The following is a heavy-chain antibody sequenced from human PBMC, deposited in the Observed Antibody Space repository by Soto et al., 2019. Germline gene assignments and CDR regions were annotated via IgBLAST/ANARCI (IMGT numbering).Heavy chain of an antibody. D-gene: IGHD3-22*01. CDR3: ASTAALGYYYDSSGYYDAFDI. CDR1: SISSSSYY. V-gene: IGHV4-39*01. Sequence: SISSSSYYWGWIRQPPGKGLEWIGSIYYSGSTYYNPSLKSRVTISVDTSKNQFSLKLSSVTAADTAVYYCASTAALGYYYDSSGYYDAFDIWGQGTMVTAS. J-gene: IGHJ3*02. CDR2: IYYSGST.